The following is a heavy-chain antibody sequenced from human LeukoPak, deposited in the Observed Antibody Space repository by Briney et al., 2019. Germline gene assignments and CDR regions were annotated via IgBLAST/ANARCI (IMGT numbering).Heavy chain of an antibody. J-gene: IGHJ6*02. D-gene: IGHD3-3*01. CDR1: GGTFSSYA. CDR2: IIPIFGIA. Sequence: SVKVSCKASGGTFSSYAISWVRQAPGQGLEWMGRIIPIFGIANYAQKFQGRVTITADKSTSTAYMELSSLRSEDTAVYYRAGPLEFGIFGVVTTPPDVWGQGTTVTVSS. CDR3: AGPLEFGIFGVVTTPPDV. V-gene: IGHV1-69*04.